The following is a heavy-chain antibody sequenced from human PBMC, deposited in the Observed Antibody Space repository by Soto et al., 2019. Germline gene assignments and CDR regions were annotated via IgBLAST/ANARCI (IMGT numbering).Heavy chain of an antibody. CDR2: IYYSGST. CDR3: ARRGRGSYHSYYYYKDV. CDR1: GCSISSSSYY. Sequence: TSETLSLTCTVSGCSISSSSYYWVWIRQPPGKGLEWIGSIYYSGSTYYNPSLKSRVTISVETSKNQFSLKLSSVTAADTAVYYCARRGRGSYHSYYYYKDVWGKGTTVTVSS. D-gene: IGHD1-26*01. J-gene: IGHJ6*03. V-gene: IGHV4-39*01.